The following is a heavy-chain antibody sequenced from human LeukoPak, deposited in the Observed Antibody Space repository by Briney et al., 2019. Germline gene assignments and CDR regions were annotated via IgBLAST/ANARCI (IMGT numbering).Heavy chain of an antibody. D-gene: IGHD6-19*01. V-gene: IGHV4-31*03. J-gene: IGHJ5*02. Sequence: SETLSLTCTVSGGSISSGGYYWSWIRQHPGKGLEWIGYIYYSGSTYYNPSLKSRVTISVDTSKNQFSLKLSSVTAADTAVYYCARDTSREYSSGWYRFDPWGQGTLVTVSS. CDR2: IYYSGST. CDR1: GGSISSGGYY. CDR3: ARDTSREYSSGWYRFDP.